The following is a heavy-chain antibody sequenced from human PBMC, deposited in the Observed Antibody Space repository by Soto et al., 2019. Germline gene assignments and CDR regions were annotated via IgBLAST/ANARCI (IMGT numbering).Heavy chain of an antibody. Sequence: GESLKISCKGSGYSFTSYWIGWVRQMPGKGLEWMGIIYPGDSDTRYSPSFQGQVTFSADKSISTAYLQWSSLKASDTAMYYCARQPTKLLADDAFDIWGQGTMVTVSS. CDR3: ARQPTKLLADDAFDI. CDR2: IYPGDSDT. J-gene: IGHJ3*02. CDR1: GYSFTSYW. V-gene: IGHV5-51*01. D-gene: IGHD6-19*01.